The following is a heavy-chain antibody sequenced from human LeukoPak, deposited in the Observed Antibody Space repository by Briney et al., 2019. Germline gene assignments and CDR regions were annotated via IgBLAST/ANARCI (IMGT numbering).Heavy chain of an antibody. D-gene: IGHD5-12*01. CDR3: ARGGYDYPADY. J-gene: IGHJ4*02. CDR1: GFTLSGFE. V-gene: IGHV3-48*03. CDR2: LNSPGHTF. Sequence: GGSLRLSCAASGFTLSGFEMNWFRQAPGKGLEWVSFLNSPGHTFYYAGSVRGRFTTSRDNAKNSLYLQMNSLGADDTAFYYCARGGYDYPADYWGRGTLVTVSS.